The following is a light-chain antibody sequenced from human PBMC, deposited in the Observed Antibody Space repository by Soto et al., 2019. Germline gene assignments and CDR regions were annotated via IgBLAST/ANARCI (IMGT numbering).Light chain of an antibody. J-gene: IGLJ1*01. CDR1: FSDIAVFNY. CDR2: QVT. Sequence: QSALAQPASVSGSPGQSITISCTGSFSDIAVFNYVSWYQQYPGRAPKLLIYQVTSRASGVSHRFSGSKSGNKASLTISGLQPEDEAEYYCNSYSSTNFYVFGTGTKVTVL. CDR3: NSYSSTNFYV. V-gene: IGLV2-14*01.